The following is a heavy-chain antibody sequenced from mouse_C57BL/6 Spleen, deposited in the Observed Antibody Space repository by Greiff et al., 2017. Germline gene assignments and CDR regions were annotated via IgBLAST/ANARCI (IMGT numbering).Heavy chain of an antibody. J-gene: IGHJ2*01. CDR3: ARSVTAQATLYYFDD. CDR1: GYAFSSSW. V-gene: IGHV1-82*01. D-gene: IGHD3-2*02. CDR2: IYPGDGDT. Sequence: QVQLQQSGPELVKPGASVKISCKASGYAFSSSWMNWVKQRPGKGLEWIGRIYPGDGDTNYNGKFKGKATLTAEKSSSTAYMQLSSLTSEDSAVYFCARSVTAQATLYYFDDWGQGTTLTVAS.